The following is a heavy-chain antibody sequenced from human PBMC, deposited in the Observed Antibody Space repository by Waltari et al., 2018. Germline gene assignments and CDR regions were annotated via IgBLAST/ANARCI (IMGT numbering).Heavy chain of an antibody. CDR3: ARGGGTTVVTPRAFDI. CDR2: INQSGST. J-gene: IGHJ3*02. Sequence: QVQLQQWGAGLLKPSETLSLTCAVYGGSFSGYYWSWIRQPPGKGLEWIGEINQSGSTNSNPSLKGRVTISVDTSKNQFSLKLSSVTAADTAVYYCARGGGTTVVTPRAFDIWGQGTMVTVSS. CDR1: GGSFSGYY. D-gene: IGHD4-17*01. V-gene: IGHV4-34*01.